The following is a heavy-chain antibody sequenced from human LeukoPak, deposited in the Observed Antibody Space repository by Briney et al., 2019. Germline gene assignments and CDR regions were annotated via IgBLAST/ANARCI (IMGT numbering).Heavy chain of an antibody. D-gene: IGHD4-23*01. Sequence: SETPSLTCIVSGYSISSGYYWGWIRQPPGKGLEWIGSIYSGSTYYNPSLKSRVTISVDTSKNQFSLKLSSVTAADTAVYYCARAPNAGGNGAFDIWGQGTMVTVSS. V-gene: IGHV4-38-2*02. CDR3: ARAPNAGGNGAFDI. J-gene: IGHJ3*02. CDR1: GYSISSGYY. CDR2: IYSGST.